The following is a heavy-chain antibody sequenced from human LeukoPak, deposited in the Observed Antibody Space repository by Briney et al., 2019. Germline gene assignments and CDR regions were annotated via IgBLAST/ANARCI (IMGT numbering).Heavy chain of an antibody. CDR1: GGSISSYY. Sequence: SGTLSLTCTVSGGSISSYYWSWIRQPPGKGLEWIGYIYYSGSTNYNPSLKSRVTISVDTSKNQFSLKLSSVTAADTAVYYCARGKPYYYGSGSYRYDYWGQGTLVTVSS. V-gene: IGHV4-59*01. J-gene: IGHJ4*02. D-gene: IGHD3-10*01. CDR2: IYYSGST. CDR3: ARGKPYYYGSGSYRYDY.